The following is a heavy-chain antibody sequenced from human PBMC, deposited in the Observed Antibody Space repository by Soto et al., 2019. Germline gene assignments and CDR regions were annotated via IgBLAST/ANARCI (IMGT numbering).Heavy chain of an antibody. V-gene: IGHV1-18*04. Sequence: GASVKVSCKASGYTFTSYGISWVRQAPGQGLEWMGWISAYNGNTNYAQKLQGRVTITTDTSTSTAYMELRSLRSDDTAVYYCARKHYDFWSGYGNWFDPWGQGTLVTVSS. CDR2: ISAYNGNT. D-gene: IGHD3-3*01. CDR3: ARKHYDFWSGYGNWFDP. CDR1: GYTFTSYG. J-gene: IGHJ5*02.